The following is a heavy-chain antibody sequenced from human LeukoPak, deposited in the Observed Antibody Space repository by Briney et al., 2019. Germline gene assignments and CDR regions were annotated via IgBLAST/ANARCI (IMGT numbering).Heavy chain of an antibody. CDR1: GFTFSSYA. J-gene: IGHJ4*02. CDR2: ISGSGGST. CDR3: AKAESIVGATPTDY. D-gene: IGHD1-26*01. V-gene: IGHV3-23*01. Sequence: GGSLRLSCAASGFTFSSYAMSWVRQAPGKGLEWVSAISGSGGSTYYADSVKGRFTISSDNSKNTLYLQMNSLRAEDTAVYYCAKAESIVGATPTDYWGQGTLVTVSS.